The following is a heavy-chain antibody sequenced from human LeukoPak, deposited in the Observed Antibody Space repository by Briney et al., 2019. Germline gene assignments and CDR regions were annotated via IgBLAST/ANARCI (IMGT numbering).Heavy chain of an antibody. D-gene: IGHD1-26*01. CDR3: AKTPSGSYYPGYFDY. Sequence: SGGSLRLSCAASGFTFSSYALSWVRQAAGKGLEWVSALSGSGGSTYYADSVKGRFTISRDNSKNTLYLQMNSLRVEDTAVYYCAKTPSGSYYPGYFDYWGQGTLVTVSS. CDR1: GFTFSSYA. V-gene: IGHV3-23*01. CDR2: LSGSGGST. J-gene: IGHJ4*02.